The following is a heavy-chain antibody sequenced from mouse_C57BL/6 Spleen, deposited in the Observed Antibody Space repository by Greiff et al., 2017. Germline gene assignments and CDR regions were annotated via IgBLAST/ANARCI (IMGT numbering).Heavy chain of an antibody. V-gene: IGHV1-53*01. J-gene: IGHJ4*01. CDR1: GYTFTSYW. Sequence: QVQLQQPGTELVKPGASVKLSCKASGYTFTSYWMHWVKQRPGQGLEWIGKINPSNGGTNYNEKFKSKATLTVDKSSSTAYMPLSSLTSEDSAVYYCARSPGYYAMDYWGQGTSVTVSS. CDR2: INPSNGGT. CDR3: ARSPGYYAMDY.